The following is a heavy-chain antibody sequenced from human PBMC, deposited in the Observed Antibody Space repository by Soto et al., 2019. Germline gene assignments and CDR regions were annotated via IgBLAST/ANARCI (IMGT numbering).Heavy chain of an antibody. CDR2: ISGSGGST. CDR3: AKDNWQQLDSDYYGMDV. D-gene: IGHD6-13*01. Sequence: PGGSLRLSCAASGFTLSSYAMSWVRQAPGKGLEWVSAISGSGGSTYYADSVKGRFTISRDNSKNTLYLQMNSLRAEDTAVYYCAKDNWQQLDSDYYGMDVWGQGTTVTVSS. J-gene: IGHJ6*02. CDR1: GFTLSSYA. V-gene: IGHV3-23*01.